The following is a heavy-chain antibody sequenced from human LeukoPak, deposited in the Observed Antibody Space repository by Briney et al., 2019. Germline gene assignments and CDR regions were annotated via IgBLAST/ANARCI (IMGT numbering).Heavy chain of an antibody. V-gene: IGHV3-33*01. CDR2: IWYDGSNK. J-gene: IGHJ6*03. CDR3: ARDRAAAMEYYYMDV. Sequence: PGRSLRLSCAASGSTFRSYGMHWVRQAPGEGLEWVAVIWYDGSNKNYAHSVRGRFTISRDNSKNTLYLQMNSLRAEDTAVYYCARDRAAAMEYYYMDVWGKGTTVTVSS. D-gene: IGHD2-2*01. CDR1: GSTFRSYG.